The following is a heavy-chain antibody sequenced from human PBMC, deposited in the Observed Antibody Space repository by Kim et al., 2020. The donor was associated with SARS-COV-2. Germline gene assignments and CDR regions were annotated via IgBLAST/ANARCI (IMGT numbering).Heavy chain of an antibody. Sequence: VKGPFTISRDNAKNSLYLQMNSLRAEDTALYYCAKDIGRAYHYYYYGMDVWGQGTTVTVSS. CDR3: AKDIGRAYHYYYYGMDV. V-gene: IGHV3-9*01. J-gene: IGHJ6*02.